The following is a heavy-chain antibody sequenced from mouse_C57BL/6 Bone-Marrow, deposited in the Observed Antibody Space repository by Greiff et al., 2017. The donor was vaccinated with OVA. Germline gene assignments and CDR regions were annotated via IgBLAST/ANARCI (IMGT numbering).Heavy chain of an antibody. J-gene: IGHJ4*01. CDR1: GYTFTDYN. Sequence: VHVKQSGPELVKPGASVKMSCKASGYTFTDYNMHWVKQSHEKSLEWIGYINPNNGGTSYNQKFKGKATLTVNKSSSTAYMELRSLTSEDSAVYYCARWLLDYAMDYWGQGTSVTVSS. CDR3: ARWLLDYAMDY. V-gene: IGHV1-22*01. D-gene: IGHD2-3*01. CDR2: INPNNGGT.